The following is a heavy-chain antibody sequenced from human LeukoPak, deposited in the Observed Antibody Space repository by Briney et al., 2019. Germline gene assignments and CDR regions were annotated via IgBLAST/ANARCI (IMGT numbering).Heavy chain of an antibody. CDR2: ISYDGSNK. CDR3: ARDRIAARPVSAFDI. J-gene: IGHJ3*02. D-gene: IGHD6-6*01. V-gene: IGHV3-30-3*01. CDR1: GFTFSSYA. Sequence: GGSLRLSCAASGFTFSSYAMHWVRQAPGKGLEWVAVISYDGSNKYYADSVKGRFTISRDNSKNTLYLQMNSLRAEHTAVYYCARDRIAARPVSAFDIWGQGTMVTVSS.